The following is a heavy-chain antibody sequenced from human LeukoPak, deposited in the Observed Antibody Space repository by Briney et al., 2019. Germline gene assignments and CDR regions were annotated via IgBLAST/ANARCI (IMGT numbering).Heavy chain of an antibody. CDR1: GFTFSSFG. J-gene: IGHJ4*02. CDR2: ISYDGSNK. V-gene: IGHV3-30*03. CDR3: ARILPLRVPAAMGD. Sequence: GGSLRLSCAASGFTFSSFGMHWVRQAPGKGLEWVADISYDGSNKYYADSVKGRFTISRDNSKNTLYLQMNSLRAEDTAVYYCARILPLRVPAAMGDWGQGTLVTVSS. D-gene: IGHD2-2*01.